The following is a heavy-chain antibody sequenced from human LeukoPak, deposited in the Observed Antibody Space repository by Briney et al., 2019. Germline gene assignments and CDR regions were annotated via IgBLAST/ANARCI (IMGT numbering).Heavy chain of an antibody. CDR2: IIPIFGTA. CDR3: ARVRGYSQSKYYYGMDV. V-gene: IGHV1-69*13. Sequence: ASVKVSCKASGYTFTSYYMHWVRQAPGQGLEWMGGIIPIFGTANYAQKFQGRVTITADESTSTAYMELSSLRSEDTAVYYCARVRGYSQSKYYYGMDVWGQGTTVTVSS. CDR1: GYTFTSYY. J-gene: IGHJ6*02. D-gene: IGHD3-22*01.